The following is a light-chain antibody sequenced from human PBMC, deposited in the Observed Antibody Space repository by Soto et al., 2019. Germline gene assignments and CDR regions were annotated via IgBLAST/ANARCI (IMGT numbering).Light chain of an antibody. V-gene: IGKV3-15*01. CDR2: GAS. CDR3: QQYGNWPPDRT. Sequence: EIVMTQSPATLSVSPGERATLSCRASQSVGSNLAWYQQKPGQAPRLLIYGASTRATGIPARFSGSGSGTEFTLTLSSLQSEDFAIDLCQQYGNWPPDRTFGQGTKVEIK. J-gene: IGKJ1*01. CDR1: QSVGSN.